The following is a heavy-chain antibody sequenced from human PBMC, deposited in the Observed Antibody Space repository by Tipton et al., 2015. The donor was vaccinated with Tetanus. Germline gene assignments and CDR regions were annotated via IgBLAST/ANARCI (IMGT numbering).Heavy chain of an antibody. V-gene: IGHV4-4*07. J-gene: IGHJ3*02. Sequence: TLSLTYTVSGGSISSYYWSWIRQPAGKGLEWIGRIYTSGSTNYNPSLKSRVTISVDTSKNRFSLKLSSVTAADTAVYYCARESWNRDAFDIWGQGTMVTVSS. CDR2: IYTSGST. CDR3: ARESWNRDAFDI. CDR1: GGSISSYY. D-gene: IGHD1-1*01.